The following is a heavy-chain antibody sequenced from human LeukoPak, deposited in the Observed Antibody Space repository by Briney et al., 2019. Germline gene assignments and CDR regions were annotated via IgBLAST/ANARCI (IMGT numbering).Heavy chain of an antibody. CDR2: IYTSGST. Sequence: SETLSLTCTVSGGSIRSYYWSWLRQPAGKGREWSGRIYTSGSTNYNPSLKSRVTMSVDTSTNQFSLKLSSVTTAGTAVYYCARDRGSSGWEFDYWGQGTLVTVSS. V-gene: IGHV4-4*07. CDR1: GGSIRSYY. CDR3: ARDRGSSGWEFDY. D-gene: IGHD6-19*01. J-gene: IGHJ4*02.